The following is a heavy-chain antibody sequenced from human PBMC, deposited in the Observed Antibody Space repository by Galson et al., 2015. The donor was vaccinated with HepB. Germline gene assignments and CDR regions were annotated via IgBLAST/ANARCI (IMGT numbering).Heavy chain of an antibody. CDR2: IYYSGST. Sequence: ETLSLTCSVSGDSISSYYWSWIRQPPRKGLEWIGYIYYSGSTNYNPSLKSRVTISVDTPKNRFSLKLSSVTAADTAVYYCARDTRTIVAAATPYAFDIWGQGTLVTVSS. V-gene: IGHV4-59*01. J-gene: IGHJ3*02. CDR3: ARDTRTIVAAATPYAFDI. D-gene: IGHD2-2*01. CDR1: GDSISSYY.